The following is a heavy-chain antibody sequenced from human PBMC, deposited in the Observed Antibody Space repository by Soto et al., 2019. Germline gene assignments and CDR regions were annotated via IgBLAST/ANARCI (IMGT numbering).Heavy chain of an antibody. Sequence: QAQLVESGGGVVQPGRSLRLSCEASGFPFSSYGIHWVRQASGKGLEWVAVIWHDGGIINYADSVRGRFTISRDNSKNTLYLQMDSLRAEDTAVYYCATSWSERFDYWGQGTLVTVSS. CDR2: IWHDGGII. CDR1: GFPFSSYG. V-gene: IGHV3-33*01. CDR3: ATSWSERFDY. D-gene: IGHD3-3*01. J-gene: IGHJ4*02.